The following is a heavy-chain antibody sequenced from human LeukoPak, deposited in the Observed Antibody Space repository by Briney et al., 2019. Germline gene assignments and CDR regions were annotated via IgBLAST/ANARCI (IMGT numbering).Heavy chain of an antibody. CDR1: GLTFSTHS. D-gene: IGHD3-10*01. J-gene: IGHJ6*04. CDR3: ARAVGHGSGSPRMDV. V-gene: IGHV3-48*01. CDR2: IISSSNTI. Sequence: PGGSLRLSCAVSGLTFSTHSMNWVRQAPGKGLEWVSYIISSSNTIYYADSVKGRFTISRDNAKNSLYLQMNSLRAEDTAVYYCARAVGHGSGSPRMDVWGKGTTVTVSS.